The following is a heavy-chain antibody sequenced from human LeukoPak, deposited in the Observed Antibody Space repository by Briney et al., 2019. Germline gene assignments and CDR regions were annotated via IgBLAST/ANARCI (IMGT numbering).Heavy chain of an antibody. CDR3: ARDSGPAALYYFDY. Sequence: ASVKVSCQASGGTFSSYGISWVRQAPGQGLEWMGWISAYNGNTNYAQKLRGRVTMTTDTSTSTAYMELRSLRSDDTAVYYCARDSGPAALYYFDYWGQGTLVTVSS. J-gene: IGHJ4*02. V-gene: IGHV1-18*01. CDR2: ISAYNGNT. D-gene: IGHD2-2*01. CDR1: GGTFSSYG.